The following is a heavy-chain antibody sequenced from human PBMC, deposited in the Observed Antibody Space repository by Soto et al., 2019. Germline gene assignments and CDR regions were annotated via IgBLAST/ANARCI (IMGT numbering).Heavy chain of an antibody. V-gene: IGHV4-39*01. CDR1: GGSISSSSYY. Sequence: SETLSLTCTVSGGSISSSSYYWGWIRQPPGKGLEWIGSIYYSGSTYYNPSLKSRVTISVDTSKNQFSLKLSSVTAADTAVYYCARHPKTYCSGGSCFYWGQGTLVTVSS. D-gene: IGHD2-15*01. CDR3: ARHPKTYCSGGSCFY. J-gene: IGHJ4*02. CDR2: IYYSGST.